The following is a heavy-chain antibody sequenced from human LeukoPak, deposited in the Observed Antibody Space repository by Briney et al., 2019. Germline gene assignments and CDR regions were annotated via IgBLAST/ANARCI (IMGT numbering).Heavy chain of an antibody. V-gene: IGHV3-21*01. J-gene: IGHJ4*02. Sequence: PGGSLRLSCAASGFTFSSYSKNWARHARGKGLEWVSSISNSSSYIYYADSVKGRFTISRDNAKNSLYLQMNSLRAEDTAVYYCARDNYYDSSGYPYYFDYWGQGTLVTVSS. CDR2: ISNSSSYI. D-gene: IGHD3-22*01. CDR3: ARDNYYDSSGYPYYFDY. CDR1: GFTFSSYS.